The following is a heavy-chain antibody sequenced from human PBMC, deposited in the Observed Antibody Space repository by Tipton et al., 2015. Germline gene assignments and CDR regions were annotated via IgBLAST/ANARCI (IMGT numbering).Heavy chain of an antibody. D-gene: IGHD5-12*01. CDR2: SYYSGST. V-gene: IGHV4-31*03. J-gene: IGHJ4*02. CDR1: GDSISSGGYY. Sequence: LSLTCTVSGDSISSGGYYWSWSRQHPGKGLEWLGYSYYSGSTYYNPSLKSRVTISVDTSKSQFSLKLTSVTAADTAVYYCARVKVATMLYYFDYWGQGTLVTVSS. CDR3: ARVKVATMLYYFDY.